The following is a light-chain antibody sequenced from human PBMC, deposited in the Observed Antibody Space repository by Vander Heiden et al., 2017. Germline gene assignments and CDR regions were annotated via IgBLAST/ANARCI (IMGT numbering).Light chain of an antibody. V-gene: IGKV4-1*01. J-gene: IGKJ4*01. CDR1: QGVLYSSNNKNY. CDR3: QLYESAAHT. CDR2: WAS. Sequence: DILMTQSPDSLAVSLGERATINCKSSQGVLYSSNNKNYLAWYQQKPGQPPKLLIYWASTRESAVPDRLSGRGSGTDFTLTISSLQAEHVTISSSQLYESAAHTFGGGTKVEIK.